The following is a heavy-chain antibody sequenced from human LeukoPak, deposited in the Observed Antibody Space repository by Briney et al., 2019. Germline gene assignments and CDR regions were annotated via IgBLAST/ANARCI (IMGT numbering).Heavy chain of an antibody. CDR1: GFTFSSYA. CDR2: ISGSGGST. Sequence: PGGSLRLSCAASGFTFSSYAMSWVRQAPGKGLEWVSAISGSGGSTYYADSVKGRFTISRDNSKNTLYLQMNSLRAEDTAVYYCARLTMITFGGVIVSEYFQHWGQGTLVTVSS. V-gene: IGHV3-23*01. CDR3: ARLTMITFGGVIVSEYFQH. D-gene: IGHD3-16*02. J-gene: IGHJ1*01.